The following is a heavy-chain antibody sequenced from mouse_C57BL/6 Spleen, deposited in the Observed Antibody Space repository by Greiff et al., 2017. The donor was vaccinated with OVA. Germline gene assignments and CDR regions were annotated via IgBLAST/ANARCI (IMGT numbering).Heavy chain of an antibody. Sequence: VQLQQSGPELVKPGASVKISCKASGYTFTDYYMNWVKQSHGKSLEWIGDINPNNGGTSYNQKFKGKATLTVDKSSSTAYMELRSLTSEDSAVYYCARVNGIWGQGTLVTVSA. D-gene: IGHD2-1*01. CDR3: ARVNGI. V-gene: IGHV1-26*01. CDR2: INPNNGGT. CDR1: GYTFTDYY. J-gene: IGHJ3*01.